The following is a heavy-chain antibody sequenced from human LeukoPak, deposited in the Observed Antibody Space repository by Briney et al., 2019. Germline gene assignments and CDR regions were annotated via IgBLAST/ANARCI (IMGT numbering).Heavy chain of an antibody. J-gene: IGHJ3*02. Sequence: ASVKISCKASGYTFTGYYVDWVRQAPGQGLEWMGWINPNSGGTNYAKKFQGRVTMTKDTSISIVYIELSRLKSDDPALYYCARGGIVPGATADAFEIWGQGTTVTVSS. D-gene: IGHD2-2*01. CDR2: INPNSGGT. CDR1: GYTFTGYY. V-gene: IGHV1-2*02. CDR3: ARGGIVPGATADAFEI.